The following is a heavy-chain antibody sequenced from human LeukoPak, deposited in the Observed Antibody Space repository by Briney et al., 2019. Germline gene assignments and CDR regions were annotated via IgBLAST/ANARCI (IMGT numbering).Heavy chain of an antibody. V-gene: IGHV3-48*03. Sequence: GGSLRLSCAASGFTFSGYEMNWVRQPPGKGLEWVCYITSSGSTHYGNSVKGRFTISRDNAKDSLYLQMNSLRAEDTAVYYGARAGAHIFAFWGQGTLVTVSS. J-gene: IGHJ4*02. CDR2: ITSSGST. CDR3: ARAGAHIFAF. D-gene: IGHD7-27*01. CDR1: GFTFSGYE.